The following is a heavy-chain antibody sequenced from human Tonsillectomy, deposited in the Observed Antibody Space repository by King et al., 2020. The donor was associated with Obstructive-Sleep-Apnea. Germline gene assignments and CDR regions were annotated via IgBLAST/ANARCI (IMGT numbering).Heavy chain of an antibody. CDR2: ISTSSSAI. CDR1: GFTFRSYS. V-gene: IGHV3-48*04. J-gene: IGHJ6*02. D-gene: IGHD6-13*01. Sequence: VQLVQSGGGLVQPGGSLRLFCAASGFTFRSYSMNWVRQAPGKGLELVSYISTSSSAIYYADSVKGRFIISRDNAETSLYLQMNSVRAEDTAVYWCARDRQQLVPGYYYYGLDVWGQGTTVTVSS. CDR3: ARDRQQLVPGYYYYGLDV.